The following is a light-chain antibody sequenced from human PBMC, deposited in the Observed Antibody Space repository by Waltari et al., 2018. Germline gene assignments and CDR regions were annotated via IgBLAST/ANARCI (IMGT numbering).Light chain of an antibody. CDR1: QRLLQSNGYDS. Sequence: DIMVTQSPLSLPVTPGEPASISCTSTQRLLQSNGYDSLGWYLQQPGPAPQLLMYLGSNRASGVPDRLSGSGSGTNFTLKISRVEAEDVGVYYCMQGLQPPWTFGQGTKVEI. V-gene: IGKV2-28*01. CDR2: LGS. CDR3: MQGLQPPWT. J-gene: IGKJ1*01.